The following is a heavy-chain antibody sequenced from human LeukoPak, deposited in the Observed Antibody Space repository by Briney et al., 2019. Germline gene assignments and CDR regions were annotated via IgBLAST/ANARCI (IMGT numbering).Heavy chain of an antibody. CDR3: ARDGSPIAYYYDSSGYTLDY. D-gene: IGHD3-22*01. Sequence: SETLSLTCAVSGGSISSSNWWSWVRQPPGKGLEWIGEIYHSGSTNYNPSLKSRVTISVDKSKNQFSLKLSSVTAADTAVYYCARDGSPIAYYYDSSGYTLDYWGQGTLVTVSS. CDR1: GGSISSSNW. J-gene: IGHJ4*02. V-gene: IGHV4-4*02. CDR2: IYHSGST.